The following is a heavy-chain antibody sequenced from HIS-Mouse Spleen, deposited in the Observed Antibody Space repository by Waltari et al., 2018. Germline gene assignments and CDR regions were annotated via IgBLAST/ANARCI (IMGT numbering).Heavy chain of an antibody. J-gene: IGHJ2*01. D-gene: IGHD7-27*01. CDR3: ARNGDGQYWYFDL. CDR1: GGSFSGYY. CDR2: INHSGST. V-gene: IGHV4-34*01. Sequence: QVQLQQWGAGLLKPSETLSLTCAVYGGSFSGYYWSWIRQPPGKGLEWIGEINHSGSTNDNPTPRSRVTISVDTSKNQFSLKLSSVTAADTAVYYCARNGDGQYWYFDLWGRGTLVTVSS.